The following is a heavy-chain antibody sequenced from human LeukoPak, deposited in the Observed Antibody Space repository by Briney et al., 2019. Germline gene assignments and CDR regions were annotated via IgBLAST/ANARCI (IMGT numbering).Heavy chain of an antibody. CDR3: ATYVGSGSDY. D-gene: IGHD6-19*01. CDR2: INVGYGDT. J-gene: IGHJ4*02. CDR1: GYTFTTYA. Sequence: ASVKVSCKASGYTFTTYAMHWVRQAPGQRLEWMGWINVGYGDTKYSQKFQGRVTITRDTSASTAYMELSNLRSEDTAVYYCATYVGSGSDYWGQGTLVTVSS. V-gene: IGHV1-3*01.